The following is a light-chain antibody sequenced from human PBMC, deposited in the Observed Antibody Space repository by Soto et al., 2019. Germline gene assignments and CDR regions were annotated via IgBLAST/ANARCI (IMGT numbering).Light chain of an antibody. V-gene: IGKV1-39*01. CDR2: AAS. CDR1: QSISSY. J-gene: IGKJ5*01. Sequence: DIHMTQVPSSLSASVGDRVTITCRPSQSISSYLNWHQQKPGKAPKLLIYAASSLESGVPSRFSGSGSGTDFTLTISSLQPEDFATHYCQQSYSTPSTFGQGTRLEIK. CDR3: QQSYSTPST.